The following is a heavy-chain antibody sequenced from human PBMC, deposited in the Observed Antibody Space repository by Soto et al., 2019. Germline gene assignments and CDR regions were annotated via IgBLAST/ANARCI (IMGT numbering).Heavy chain of an antibody. CDR3: ARVLRYGLDY. J-gene: IGHJ4*02. Sequence: GGSLRLSCAASGFTFSNYEMNWVRQAPGKGLEWVSYISSSGTTIYYADSVKGRFTISRDXXXXXXXXXMNSLRAEDTAVYYCARVLRYGLDYWGQGNLVTVSS. V-gene: IGHV3-48*03. CDR1: GFTFSNYE. D-gene: IGHD4-17*01. CDR2: ISSSGTTI.